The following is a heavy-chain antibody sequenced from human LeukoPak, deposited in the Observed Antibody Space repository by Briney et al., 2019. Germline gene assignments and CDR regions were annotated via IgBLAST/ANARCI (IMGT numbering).Heavy chain of an antibody. V-gene: IGHV4-34*01. Sequence: SETLSLTCAVYGGSFSGYYWSWIRQPPGKGLEWIGEINHSGSTNYNPSLKSRVTISVDTSKNQFSLKLSSVTAADTAVYYCARLAYSGSYWGQGTLVTVSS. J-gene: IGHJ4*02. CDR3: ARLAYSGSY. D-gene: IGHD1-26*01. CDR1: GGSFSGYY. CDR2: INHSGST.